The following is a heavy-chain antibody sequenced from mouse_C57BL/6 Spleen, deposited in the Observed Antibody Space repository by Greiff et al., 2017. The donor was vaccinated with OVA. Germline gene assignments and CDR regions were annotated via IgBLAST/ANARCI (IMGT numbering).Heavy chain of an antibody. CDR3: ARSQLGRGWYFDV. Sequence: EVHLVESGGGLVKPGGSLKLSCAASGFTFSSYAMSWVRQTPEKRLEWVATISDGGSYTYYPDNVKGRFTISRDNATNNLYLQMSHLKSEDTAMYYCARSQLGRGWYFDVWGTGTTVTVSS. CDR2: ISDGGSYT. J-gene: IGHJ1*03. D-gene: IGHD4-1*02. V-gene: IGHV5-4*01. CDR1: GFTFSSYA.